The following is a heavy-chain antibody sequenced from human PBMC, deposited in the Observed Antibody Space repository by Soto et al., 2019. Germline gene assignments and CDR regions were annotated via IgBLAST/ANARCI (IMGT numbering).Heavy chain of an antibody. V-gene: IGHV1-18*01. J-gene: IGHJ3*02. Sequence: QVQLVQSGAEVKKPGASVKVSCKASGYTFTSSGISWVRQAPGQGLEWMGWISAYNGNTNYAQKLQGRVTMTTDTSTSTAYLELRSLRSDDTAVYYCARVQLHDYGDPGDAFDIWGQGTMVTVSS. CDR3: ARVQLHDYGDPGDAFDI. CDR2: ISAYNGNT. CDR1: GYTFTSSG. D-gene: IGHD4-17*01.